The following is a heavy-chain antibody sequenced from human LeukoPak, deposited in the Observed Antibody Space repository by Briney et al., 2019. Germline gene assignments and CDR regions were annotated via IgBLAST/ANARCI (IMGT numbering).Heavy chain of an antibody. CDR1: GFTFSNSA. CDR3: ARDYGSGSYYAMGTA. J-gene: IGHJ4*02. Sequence: PGGSLRLSCAASGFTFSNSAMSWVRQAPGKGLEWVSAISGSGGSTYYADSVKGRFTISRDNSKNTLYLQMNSLRAEDTAIYYCARDYGSGSYYAMGTAWGQGTLVTVSS. D-gene: IGHD3-10*01. CDR2: ISGSGGST. V-gene: IGHV3-23*01.